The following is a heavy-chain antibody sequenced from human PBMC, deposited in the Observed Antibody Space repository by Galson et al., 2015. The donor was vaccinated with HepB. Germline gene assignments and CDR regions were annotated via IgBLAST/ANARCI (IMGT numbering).Heavy chain of an antibody. CDR1: GFTFSSYA. D-gene: IGHD6-19*01. V-gene: IGHV3-30-3*01. CDR2: ISYDGSNK. J-gene: IGHJ4*02. CDR3: ARGGLSSGWYGDY. Sequence: SLRLSCAASGFTFSSYAMHWVRQAPGKGLEWVAVISYDGSNKYYADSVKGRFTISRDNSKSTLYLQMNSLRAEDTAVYYCARGGLSSGWYGDYWGQGTLVTVSS.